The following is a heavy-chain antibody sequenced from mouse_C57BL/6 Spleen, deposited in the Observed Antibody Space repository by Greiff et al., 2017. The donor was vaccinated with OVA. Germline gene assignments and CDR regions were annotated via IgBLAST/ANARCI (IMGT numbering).Heavy chain of an antibody. CDR3: ARGRVYYDYDGNYFDY. Sequence: EVKLVESGGGLVKPGGSLKLSCAASGFTFSSYAMSWVRQTPEKRLEWVATISDGGSYTYYPDNVKGRFTISRDNAKNNLYLQMSHLKSEDTAMYYCARGRVYYDYDGNYFDYWGQGTTLTVSS. CDR2: ISDGGSYT. V-gene: IGHV5-4*03. D-gene: IGHD2-4*01. J-gene: IGHJ2*01. CDR1: GFTFSSYA.